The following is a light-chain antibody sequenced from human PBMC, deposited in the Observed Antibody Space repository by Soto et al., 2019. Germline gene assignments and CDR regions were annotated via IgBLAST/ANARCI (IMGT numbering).Light chain of an antibody. Sequence: DIQMTQSPSTLSASVGDRVTITCRASQSMSRWLAWYQQKPGKAPNLLIYDASTLERGVPSRFSGSGSGTEFTLTINSLQPDDFATYYCQQYSSYWTFGQWTKLEIK. CDR2: DAS. J-gene: IGKJ2*01. CDR1: QSMSRW. CDR3: QQYSSYWT. V-gene: IGKV1-5*01.